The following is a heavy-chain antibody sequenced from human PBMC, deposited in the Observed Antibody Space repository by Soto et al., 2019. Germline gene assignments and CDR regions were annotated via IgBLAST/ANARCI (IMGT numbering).Heavy chain of an antibody. D-gene: IGHD2-2*01. Sequence: GASLKISCKGSGYSFTSYWISWVRQMPGKGLEWMGRIDPSDSYTNYSPSFQGHVTISADKSISTAYLQWSSLKASDTAMYYCARHEVVVVPAARYYFDYWGQGTLVTVSS. CDR3: ARHEVVVVPAARYYFDY. CDR1: GYSFTSYW. V-gene: IGHV5-10-1*01. J-gene: IGHJ4*02. CDR2: IDPSDSYT.